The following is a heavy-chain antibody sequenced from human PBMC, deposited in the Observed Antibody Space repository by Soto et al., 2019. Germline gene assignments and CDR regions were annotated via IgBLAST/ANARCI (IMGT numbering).Heavy chain of an antibody. CDR2: IYYSGST. J-gene: IGHJ4*02. CDR1: GASISSYY. Sequence: QVQLQESGPGLVKLSETLSLTCTVSGASISSYYWTWIRQPPGKGLEWIGYIYYSGSTNYNPSLKSRVTISVDTSKNHFSLKLSSVTAADTAVYYCAKMTGQLTWPDYWGQGTLVTVSS. CDR3: AKMTGQLTWPDY. V-gene: IGHV4-59*01. D-gene: IGHD1-1*01.